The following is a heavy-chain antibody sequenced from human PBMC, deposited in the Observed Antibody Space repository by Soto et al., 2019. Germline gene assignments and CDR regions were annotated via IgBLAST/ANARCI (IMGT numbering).Heavy chain of an antibody. CDR1: GFTFSSYG. V-gene: IGHV3-33*01. CDR3: ASYGSYSPLDY. Sequence: SLRLSCAASGFTFSSYGMHWVRQAPGKGLEWVAVIWYDGSNKYYADSVKGRFTISRDNSKNTLYLQMNSLRAEDTAVYYCASYGSYSPLDYWGQGTLVTVSS. J-gene: IGHJ4*02. D-gene: IGHD1-26*01. CDR2: IWYDGSNK.